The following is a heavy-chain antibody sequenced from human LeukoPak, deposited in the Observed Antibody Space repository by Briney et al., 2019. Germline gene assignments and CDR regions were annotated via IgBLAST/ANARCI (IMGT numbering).Heavy chain of an antibody. CDR3: AKEVGPAID. J-gene: IGHJ4*02. V-gene: IGHV3-23*01. CDR1: GFTFSSYA. CDR2: ISGSGSST. D-gene: IGHD2-2*01. Sequence: PGGSLRLSFAASGFTFSSYAMSWVRQAPGRGVEWVSAISGSGSSTYYADSVKGRFTISRDNSKNTLYPQMNSLRAEDTAVYYCAKEVGPAIDWGQGTLVTVSS.